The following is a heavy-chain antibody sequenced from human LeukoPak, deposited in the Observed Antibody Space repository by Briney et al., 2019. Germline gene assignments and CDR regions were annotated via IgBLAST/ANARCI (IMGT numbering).Heavy chain of an antibody. CDR2: IYSGGST. Sequence: GGSLRLSCAASGFTVSSIYMSWVRQAPGKGLEWVSVIYSGGSTYYADSVKGRFTISRDNSKNTLYLQMNSLRAEDTAVYYCARDRRGYSFYWGQGTLVTVSS. CDR3: ARDRRGYSFY. D-gene: IGHD5-18*01. V-gene: IGHV3-66*01. J-gene: IGHJ4*02. CDR1: GFTVSSIY.